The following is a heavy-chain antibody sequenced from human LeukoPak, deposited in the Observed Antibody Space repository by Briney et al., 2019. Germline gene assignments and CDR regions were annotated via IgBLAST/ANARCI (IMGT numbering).Heavy chain of an antibody. CDR1: GYIFTSYY. CDR2: INPSGGTT. D-gene: IGHD3-22*01. CDR3: ARDHRPSYDSSDYYYPGNY. V-gene: IGHV1-46*01. J-gene: IGHJ4*02. Sequence: ASVKVSCKASGYIFTSYYIHWVRQAPGQGLEWMAIINPSGGTTSNAQKFQGRLTMTRDTSTSTVYMELGSLRSGDTAVYYCARDHRPSYDSSDYYYPGNYWGQGTLVTVSS.